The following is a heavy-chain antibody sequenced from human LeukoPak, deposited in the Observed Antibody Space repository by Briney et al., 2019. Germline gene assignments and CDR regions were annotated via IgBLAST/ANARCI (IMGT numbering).Heavy chain of an antibody. J-gene: IGHJ4*02. CDR3: ARGPSGYSGYAMTDY. V-gene: IGHV1-18*01. Sequence: ASVKVSCKASDYTFTSYGISWVRQAPGQGLEWMGWISAYNGNTNYAQKFQGRVTVTTDTSTSTAYMELRSLRSDDTAVYYCARGPSGYSGYAMTDYWGQGTLVTVSS. D-gene: IGHD5-12*01. CDR1: DYTFTSYG. CDR2: ISAYNGNT.